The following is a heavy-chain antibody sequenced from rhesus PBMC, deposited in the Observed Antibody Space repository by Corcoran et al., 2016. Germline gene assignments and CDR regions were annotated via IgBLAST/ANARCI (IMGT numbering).Heavy chain of an antibody. CDR2: ISGSSGST. CDR3: ARAYSGSYYAWVY. CDR1: VGSISSRHW. J-gene: IGHJ4*01. D-gene: IGHD3-16*01. V-gene: IGHV4-65*01. Sequence: QVQLQESGPGLVQPSETLSLPCAVSVGSISSRHWWSLIRQPPGTGLEWIGYISGSSGSTYYNPSLKSRVTSSTDTSKNQFSLKLSSVTAADTSVYYCARAYSGSYYAWVYGGQGVLGTVSS.